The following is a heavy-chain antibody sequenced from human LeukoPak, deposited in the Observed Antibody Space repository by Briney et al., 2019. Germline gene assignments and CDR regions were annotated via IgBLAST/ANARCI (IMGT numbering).Heavy chain of an antibody. CDR2: ISGSSSTI. J-gene: IGHJ4*02. CDR3: ARGSTYYDSSGQVPFDY. Sequence: GGSLRLSCAASGFTLSSYGMNWVRQAPGKGLEWGSYISGSSSTIYYADSVKGRFTISRDNGKNTLYLQMNSLRAEDTAVYYCARGSTYYDSSGQVPFDYWGQGTLVTVSS. CDR1: GFTLSSYG. D-gene: IGHD3-22*01. V-gene: IGHV3-48*01.